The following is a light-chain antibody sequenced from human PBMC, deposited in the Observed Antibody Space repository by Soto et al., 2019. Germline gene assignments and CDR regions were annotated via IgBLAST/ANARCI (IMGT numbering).Light chain of an antibody. CDR3: SSYTTSNTRV. CDR1: SSDVGGYNY. V-gene: IGLV2-14*03. CDR2: EVN. Sequence: QSALTQPASVSGSPGQSITISCTGTSSDVGGYNYVSWYQQHPGKAHKLMSYEVNNRPSGVSNRFSGSKSANTASLSISGLQDEDAADYYFSSYTTSNTRVFVPGTKVTVL. J-gene: IGLJ1*01.